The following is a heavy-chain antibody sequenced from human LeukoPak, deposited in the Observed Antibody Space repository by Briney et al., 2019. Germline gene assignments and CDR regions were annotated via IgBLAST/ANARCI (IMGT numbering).Heavy chain of an antibody. V-gene: IGHV3-23*01. D-gene: IGHD1-1*01. CDR2: ICGSVSGSGDCT. J-gene: IGHJ6*02. CDR3: ARDQLERRRDYYYGMDV. Sequence: LAGGSLRLSCAASGFNFGSYAMSWVRQAAGKGLEWVSEICGSVSGSGDCTHYADSVKGRFTISRDNSKKTLYLQMNSLRAEDTAVYYCARDQLERRRDYYYGMDVWGQGTTVTVSS. CDR1: GFNFGSYA.